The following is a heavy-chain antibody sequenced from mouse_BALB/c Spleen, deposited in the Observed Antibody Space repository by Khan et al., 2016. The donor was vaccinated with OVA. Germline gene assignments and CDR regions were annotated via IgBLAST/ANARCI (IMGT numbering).Heavy chain of an antibody. CDR3: ARSPWLPSFVLYY. Sequence: QVTLKESGPGILQPSQTLSLTCSFSGFSLSSSGMGVSWIRQPSGKGLEWLAHIYWDDDKRYNPSLKSGLTVSKDSSRNQVFINITYVETAETATYFCARSPWLPSFVLYYWSHSPSVLVSS. J-gene: IGHJ4*01. V-gene: IGHV8-12*01. CDR1: GFSLSSSGMG. CDR2: IYWDDDK. D-gene: IGHD2-2*01.